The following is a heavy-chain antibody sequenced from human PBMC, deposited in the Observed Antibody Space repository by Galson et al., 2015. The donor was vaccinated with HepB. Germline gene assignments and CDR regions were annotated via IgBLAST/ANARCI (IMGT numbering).Heavy chain of an antibody. CDR3: AYGVGV. CDR1: GDSVSSNSAV. J-gene: IGHJ6*02. V-gene: IGHV6-1*01. Sequence: CAISGDSVSSNSAVWNWIRQSPSRGLEWLGRTYYRSKWYKDYALFVKSRITINADTSRNQISLQLNSMTPEDTAVYYCAYGVGVWGQWTTVTVSS. CDR2: TYYRSKWYK.